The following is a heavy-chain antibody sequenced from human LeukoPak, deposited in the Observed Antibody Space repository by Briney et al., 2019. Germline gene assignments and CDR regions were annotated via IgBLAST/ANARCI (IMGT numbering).Heavy chain of an antibody. CDR3: ARAKSGSNQLGVWFDP. CDR2: IYTTGST. Sequence: SETLSLTCTVSGGSISSHYWTWIRQPAGKGLEWIGRIYTTGSTNYNPSLKSRVTISVDTSKNQFSLKLSSVTAADTAVYYCARAKSGSNQLGVWFDPWGQGTLVTVSS. J-gene: IGHJ5*02. CDR1: GGSISSHY. D-gene: IGHD6-13*01. V-gene: IGHV4-4*07.